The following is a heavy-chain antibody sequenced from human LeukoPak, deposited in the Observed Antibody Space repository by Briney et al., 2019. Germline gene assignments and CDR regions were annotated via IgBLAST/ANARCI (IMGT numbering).Heavy chain of an antibody. Sequence: GGSLRLSCAASGFTFSGYGIHWVRQALGKGLEWVAFLSYDGSNKFYADSVKGRFTISRDNSENTLHLQMNSLKDEDTAVYYCARGLYKNGWYYFDYWGQGTLVTVSS. CDR1: GFTFSGYG. D-gene: IGHD6-19*01. CDR2: LSYDGSNK. CDR3: ARGLYKNGWYYFDY. V-gene: IGHV3-33*01. J-gene: IGHJ4*02.